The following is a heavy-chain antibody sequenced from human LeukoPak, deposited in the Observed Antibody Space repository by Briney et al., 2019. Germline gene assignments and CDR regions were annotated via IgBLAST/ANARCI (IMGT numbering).Heavy chain of an antibody. CDR3: ARGRVVVVIAIQPRHFDY. CDR1: GGSFSGYY. CDR2: INHSGST. V-gene: IGHV4-34*01. Sequence: PSETLSLTCAVYGGSFSGYYWSWIRQPPGKGLEWIGEINHSGSTNYNPSLKSRVTISVDTSKNQFSLKLSSVTAADTAVYYCARGRVVVVIAIQPRHFDYWGQGTLVTVSP. J-gene: IGHJ4*02. D-gene: IGHD2-21*01.